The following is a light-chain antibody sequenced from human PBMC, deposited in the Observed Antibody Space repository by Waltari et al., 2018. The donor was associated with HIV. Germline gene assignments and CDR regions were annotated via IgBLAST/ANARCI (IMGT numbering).Light chain of an antibody. CDR1: TYNIGSYY. J-gene: IGLJ2*01. V-gene: IGLV1-47*01. CDR3: AAWDDSLSVV. CDR2: RNN. Sequence: QSVLTQPPSASGTPGQRVTISCSGSTYNIGSYYVYWYQQLPGTAPKLLIYRNNPRPSGVPDRFSGSKSGTSASLAISGLRSEDEADYYCAAWDDSLSVVFGGGTKLTVL.